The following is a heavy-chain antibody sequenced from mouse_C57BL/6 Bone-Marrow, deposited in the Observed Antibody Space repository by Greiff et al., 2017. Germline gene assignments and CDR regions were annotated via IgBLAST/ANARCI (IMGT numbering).Heavy chain of an antibody. V-gene: IGHV2-5*01. Sequence: VKLMESGPGLVQPSQSLSITCTVSGFSLTSYGVHWVRQSPGKGLEWLGVIWRGGSTDYNAAFMSRLSITKDNSKSQVFFKMNSLQADDTAIYYCAKNYHYYSSSYNYAMDYWGQGTSVTVSS. CDR1: GFSLTSYG. J-gene: IGHJ4*01. D-gene: IGHD1-1*01. CDR3: AKNYHYYSSSYNYAMDY. CDR2: IWRGGST.